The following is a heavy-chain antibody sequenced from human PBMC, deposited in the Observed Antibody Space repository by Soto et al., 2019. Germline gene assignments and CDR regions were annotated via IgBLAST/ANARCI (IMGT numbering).Heavy chain of an antibody. D-gene: IGHD4-17*01. J-gene: IGHJ5*02. CDR3: ARAHYGDYVGGCRFDP. CDR2: INHSGST. Sequence: SETLSLTCAVYGGSFSGYYWSWIRQPPGKGLEWIGEINHSGSTNYNPSLKSRVTISVDTSKNQFSLKLSSVTAADTAVYYCARAHYGDYVGGCRFDPWGQGTLVTVSS. V-gene: IGHV4-34*01. CDR1: GGSFSGYY.